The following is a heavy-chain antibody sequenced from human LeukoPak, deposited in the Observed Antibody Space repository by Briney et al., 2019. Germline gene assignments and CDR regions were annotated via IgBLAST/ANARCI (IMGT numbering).Heavy chain of an antibody. Sequence: ASVKVSCKASGYTFTGYYMHWVRQAPGQGLEWMGWINPNSGGTNYAQKFQGRVTMTRDTSISTAYMELSRLRSDDTAVYYCARTDYGDDGYFDYWGQGTLVTVSS. J-gene: IGHJ4*02. CDR2: INPNSGGT. CDR1: GYTFTGYY. V-gene: IGHV1-2*02. CDR3: ARTDYGDDGYFDY. D-gene: IGHD4-17*01.